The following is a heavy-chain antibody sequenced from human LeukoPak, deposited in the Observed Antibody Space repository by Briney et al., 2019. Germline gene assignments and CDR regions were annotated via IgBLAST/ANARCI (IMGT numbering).Heavy chain of an antibody. CDR2: ISSSSSII. J-gene: IGHJ4*02. CDR3: VRDQDSSGYYDY. CDR1: GFTFSTYS. V-gene: IGHV3-48*01. D-gene: IGHD3-22*01. Sequence: GGSLRLSCAASGFTFSTYSFNWVRQAPGKGLEWVSYISSSSSIIHYADSVKGRFTISRDNAKKSLYLQMNSLRAEDTAVYHCVRDQDSSGYYDYWGQGTLVTVSS.